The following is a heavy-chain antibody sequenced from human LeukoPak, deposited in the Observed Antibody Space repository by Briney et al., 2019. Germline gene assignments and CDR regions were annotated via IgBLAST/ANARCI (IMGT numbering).Heavy chain of an antibody. CDR1: GFTFSSYW. Sequence: GGSLRLSCAASGFTFSSYWMSWVRQAPGKGLEWVANIKQDGSEKYYVDSVKGRFTISRDNAKNSLYLQMNSLRAEDTAVYYCARGPWGSSGWSYLDYWGQGTLVTVSS. J-gene: IGHJ4*02. CDR2: IKQDGSEK. V-gene: IGHV3-7*03. D-gene: IGHD6-19*01. CDR3: ARGPWGSSGWSYLDY.